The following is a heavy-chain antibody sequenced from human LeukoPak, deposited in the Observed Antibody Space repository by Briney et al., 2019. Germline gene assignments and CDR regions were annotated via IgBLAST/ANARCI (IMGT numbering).Heavy chain of an antibody. J-gene: IGHJ4*02. CDR1: GSTFSSYA. CDR3: AKAYNYYDSSGYASIDY. Sequence: GGSLRLSCAASGSTFSSYAMSWVRQAPGKGLEWVSAISGSGGSTYYADSVKGRFTISRDNSKNTLYLQMNSLRAEDTAVYYCAKAYNYYDSSGYASIDYWGQGTLVTVSS. V-gene: IGHV3-23*01. CDR2: ISGSGGST. D-gene: IGHD3-22*01.